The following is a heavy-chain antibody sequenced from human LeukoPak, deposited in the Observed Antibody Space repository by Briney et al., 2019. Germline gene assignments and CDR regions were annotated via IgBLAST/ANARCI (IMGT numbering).Heavy chain of an antibody. D-gene: IGHD2-2*01. CDR1: GFTFSSYS. CDR3: ARGKQYPEAFDI. CDR2: ISSSSSTI. V-gene: IGHV3-48*01. J-gene: IGHJ3*02. Sequence: PGGSLRLSCAASGFTFSSYSMNWVRQAPGKGLEWVSYISSSSSTIYYADPVKGRFTISRDNAKNSLYLQMNSLRAEDTAVYYCARGKQYPEAFDIWGQGTMVTVSS.